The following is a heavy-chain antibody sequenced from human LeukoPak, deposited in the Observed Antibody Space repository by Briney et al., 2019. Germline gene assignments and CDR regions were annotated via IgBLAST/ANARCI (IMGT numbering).Heavy chain of an antibody. CDR2: IYSAGAT. V-gene: IGHV3-53*01. CDR1: GFSVRTNY. J-gene: IGHJ3*02. CDR3: AKDRGPGWRIGMRPDAFDI. D-gene: IGHD3-10*01. Sequence: GGSLRLSCAAAGFSVRTNYLTWVRQAPGKGLEWVSVIYSAGATYFADSVKGRFTISRDNSKNTVYLQMNSLRDEDTAVHYCAKDRGPGWRIGMRPDAFDIWGQGTMVTVSS.